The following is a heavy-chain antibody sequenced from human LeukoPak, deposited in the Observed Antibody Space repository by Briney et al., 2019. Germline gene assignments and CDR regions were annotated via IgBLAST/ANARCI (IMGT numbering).Heavy chain of an antibody. Sequence: SETLSLTXTVSGGSIRSYYWSWIRQPPGKGLEWIGYIYYSGSTNYNPSLKSRVTISVDTSKNQFSLKLSSVTAADTAVYYCARGPRWGSYYYYMDVWGKGTTVTVSS. CDR2: IYYSGST. CDR3: ARGPRWGSYYYYMDV. D-gene: IGHD3-16*01. V-gene: IGHV4-59*01. J-gene: IGHJ6*03. CDR1: GGSIRSYY.